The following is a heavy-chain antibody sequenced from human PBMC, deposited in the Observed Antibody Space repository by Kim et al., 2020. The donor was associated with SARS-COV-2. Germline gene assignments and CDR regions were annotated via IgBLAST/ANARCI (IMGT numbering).Heavy chain of an antibody. J-gene: IGHJ6*02. V-gene: IGHV4-34*01. CDR3: ARGKEQGAYGMDV. D-gene: IGHD1-26*01. Sequence: SSPSLKGRVTISVDTSQNQFSLKLSSVTAADTAVYYCARGKEQGAYGMDVWGQGTTVTVSS.